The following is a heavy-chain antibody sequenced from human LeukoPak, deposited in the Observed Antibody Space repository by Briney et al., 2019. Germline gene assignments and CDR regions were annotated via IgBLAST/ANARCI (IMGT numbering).Heavy chain of an antibody. D-gene: IGHD3-10*01. Sequence: KPSETLSLTCTVSGASISDYYWSWIRQPPGKGLEWIGYIYYSGNTNYNPSLKSRATMSVDTSKSQFSLKLTSVTAADTAVFYCAREKIDGDHRGIFDYWGQGTLVTVSS. J-gene: IGHJ4*02. CDR3: AREKIDGDHRGIFDY. CDR1: GASISDYY. V-gene: IGHV4-59*12. CDR2: IYYSGNT.